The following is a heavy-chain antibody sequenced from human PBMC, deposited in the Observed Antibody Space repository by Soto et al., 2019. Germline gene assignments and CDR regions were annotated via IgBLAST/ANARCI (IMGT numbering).Heavy chain of an antibody. CDR3: ARGSGNFDY. Sequence: GGSLRLSCAASGFTFSTYNMNWVRQAPGKGLEWVSSISTTSNHIYHADSVKGRFTISRDNAKNALFLQMNSLRGDDTAVYFCARGSGNFDYWGQGTLVTVSS. CDR2: ISTTSNHI. J-gene: IGHJ4*02. CDR1: GFTFSTYN. V-gene: IGHV3-21*01. D-gene: IGHD1-26*01.